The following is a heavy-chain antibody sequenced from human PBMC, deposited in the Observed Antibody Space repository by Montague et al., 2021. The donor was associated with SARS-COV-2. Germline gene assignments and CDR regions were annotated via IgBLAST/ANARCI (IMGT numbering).Heavy chain of an antibody. V-gene: IGHV4-39*01. CDR1: GGSFDSDNFF. J-gene: IGHJ4*02. CDR3: ARHRRYDVVTYYPDF. D-gene: IGHD3-9*01. Sequence: SETLSLTCSVTGGSFDSDNFFWGWIRQPPGKRLEWIGVISNGGSTFDNPPLKSRVTISVHTSRNQLSLDVKSVTAADTAVYYCARHRRYDVVTYYPDFWGQGILVTVSS. CDR2: ISNGGST.